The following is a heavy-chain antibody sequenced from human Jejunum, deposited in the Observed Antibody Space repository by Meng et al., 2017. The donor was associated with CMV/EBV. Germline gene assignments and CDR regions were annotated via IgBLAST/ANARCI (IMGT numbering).Heavy chain of an antibody. D-gene: IGHD2-21*02. J-gene: IGHJ4*02. V-gene: IGHV4-4*07. CDR2: IYTSGST. Sequence: QVEGEGSDPGLVKPSETRAFIITVSGASIRSYYWSWIRLPAGKGLEWIGRIYTSGSTNYNPSLKSRVTMSLDTPKNQFSLKLTSVTAADTALYFCARDGGLDCGGDCYFDHWGQGILVTVSS. CDR3: ARDGGLDCGGDCYFDH. CDR1: GASIRSYY.